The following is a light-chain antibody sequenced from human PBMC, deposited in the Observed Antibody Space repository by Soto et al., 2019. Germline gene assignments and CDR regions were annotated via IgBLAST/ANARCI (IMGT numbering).Light chain of an antibody. CDR3: HHRQSWPRT. Sequence: EIVLTQSPATLSSFPGDRVTLSCRASQYINTRLAWYQHRPGQAPRLLIYQTSIRAAGIPARFSASGSGTDFTLTISDVQPEDFALSYCHHRQSWPRTFGQGTKVDIK. V-gene: IGKV3-11*01. J-gene: IGKJ1*01. CDR2: QTS. CDR1: QYINTR.